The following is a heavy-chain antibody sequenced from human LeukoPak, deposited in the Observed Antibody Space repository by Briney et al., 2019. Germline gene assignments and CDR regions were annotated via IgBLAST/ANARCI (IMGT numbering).Heavy chain of an antibody. CDR3: ARRYYDFWSGQPLDAFDI. Sequence: ASVKVSCKASGGTFSSYAISWVRQAPEQGLEWMGGIIPIFGTANYAQKFQGRVTITTDESTSTAYMELSSLRSEDTAVYYCARRYYDFWSGQPLDAFDIWGQGTMVTVSS. CDR1: GGTFSSYA. J-gene: IGHJ3*02. V-gene: IGHV1-69*05. D-gene: IGHD3-3*01. CDR2: IIPIFGTA.